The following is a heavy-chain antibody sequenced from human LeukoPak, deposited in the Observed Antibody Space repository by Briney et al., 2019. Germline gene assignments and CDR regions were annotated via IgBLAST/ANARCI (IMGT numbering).Heavy chain of an antibody. CDR1: GGSISSYY. J-gene: IGHJ4*02. V-gene: IGHV4-59*01. CDR3: ARDGGYNSGWPYFDY. CDR2: IYYSGST. D-gene: IGHD6-19*01. Sequence: SETLSLTCTVSGGSISSYYWSWIRQPPGKGLEWIGHIYYSGSTNYNPSLKSRVTISVDTSKNQFSLQLRSVTAADTAVYYCARDGGYNSGWPYFDYWGQGTLVPVSS.